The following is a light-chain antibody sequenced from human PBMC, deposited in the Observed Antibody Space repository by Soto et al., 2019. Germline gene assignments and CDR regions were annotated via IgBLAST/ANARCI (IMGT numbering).Light chain of an antibody. CDR2: NTS. J-gene: IGKJ5*01. CDR3: QQYGSSPSIT. Sequence: ETVLAQSPGTLSLSPWEGATFSLSVIQSINSKSLVWYQRKFGQAPRLLIYNTSSRATGIPDRFSGSGSGTDFTLTISRLEPEDFAVYYCQQYGSSPSITFGQGTRLEIK. CDR1: QSINSKS. V-gene: IGKV3-20*01.